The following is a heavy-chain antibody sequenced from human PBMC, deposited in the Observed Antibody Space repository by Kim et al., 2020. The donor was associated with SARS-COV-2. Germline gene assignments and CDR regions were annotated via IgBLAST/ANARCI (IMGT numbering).Heavy chain of an antibody. CDR2: IYYSGST. J-gene: IGHJ4*02. CDR1: GGSISSSSYY. D-gene: IGHD3-10*01. CDR3: ARLQIRIAMVRGVPYYFDD. V-gene: IGHV4-39*01. Sequence: SETLSLTCTVSGGSISSSSYYWGWIRHHPGKGLEWIGSIYYSGSTYYNPTLKSRVTISVDTSKNPFSLKLSYVTAADTAVYYCARLQIRIAMVRGVPYYFDDWGQGTRVTVSS.